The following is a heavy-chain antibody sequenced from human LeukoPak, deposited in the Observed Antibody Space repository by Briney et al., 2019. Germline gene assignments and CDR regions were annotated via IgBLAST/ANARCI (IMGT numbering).Heavy chain of an antibody. Sequence: ASVKVSCKASGYTFTSYDINWVRQAPGQGLEWMGWINTNTGNPTYAQGCTGRFVFSLDTSVSTAYLQISSLKAEDTAVYYCAVIGSGEKYYFDYWGQGTLVTVSS. D-gene: IGHD6-19*01. CDR2: INTNTGNP. CDR1: GYTFTSYD. CDR3: AVIGSGEKYYFDY. J-gene: IGHJ4*02. V-gene: IGHV7-4-1*02.